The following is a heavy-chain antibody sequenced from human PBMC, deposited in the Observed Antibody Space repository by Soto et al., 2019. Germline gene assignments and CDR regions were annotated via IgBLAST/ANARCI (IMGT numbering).Heavy chain of an antibody. CDR3: ARKSDSSPVPEADGV. Sequence: EVQLVETGGGLIQPGGSLRLSCAASGFSVGSNYMTWVRQSPGKGLEWVSLIYSHGDTDYADSVKGRFSISRDNFKNTLYLQMNNMRAEDTAVYHCARKSDSSPVPEADGVWGRGTLVTVSS. J-gene: IGHJ4*02. V-gene: IGHV3-53*02. CDR2: IYSHGDT. CDR1: GFSVGSNY. D-gene: IGHD2-8*01.